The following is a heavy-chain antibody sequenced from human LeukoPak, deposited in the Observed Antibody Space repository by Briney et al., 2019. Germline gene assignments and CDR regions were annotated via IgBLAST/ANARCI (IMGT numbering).Heavy chain of an antibody. D-gene: IGHD3-10*01. Sequence: PGRSLRLSCAASGFPFSGYAIHWVRPAPGKGLEWVAVISHDGTNKYYADSVKGRFTISRDNSKNTLYLQMNSLRTEDTAVYYCAREGEYGSPTYFDYWGQGTLVTVSS. V-gene: IGHV3-30-3*01. CDR3: AREGEYGSPTYFDY. CDR1: GFPFSGYA. CDR2: ISHDGTNK. J-gene: IGHJ4*02.